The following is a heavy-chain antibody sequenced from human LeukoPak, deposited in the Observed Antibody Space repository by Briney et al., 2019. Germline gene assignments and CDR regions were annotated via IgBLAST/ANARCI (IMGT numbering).Heavy chain of an antibody. J-gene: IGHJ5*02. CDR1: GGSFSGYY. V-gene: IGHV4-34*01. Sequence: SETLSLTCAVSGGSFSGYYWSWIRQPPGKGLEWIGEINHSGSTKYNTYIKGRVTISVDKSKKQLSLKLRSVTAADTAVSYFAGAARWFYPWGRGTLVAVSS. CDR3: AGAARWFYP. CDR2: INHSGST.